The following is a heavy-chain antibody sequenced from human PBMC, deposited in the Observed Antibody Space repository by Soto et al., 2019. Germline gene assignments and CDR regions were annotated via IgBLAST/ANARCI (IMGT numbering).Heavy chain of an antibody. D-gene: IGHD6-13*01. Sequence: GESLKISCQGSGYSFTNYWVGWVRQIPGRGLEWMGIIHPGDSDTRYSPFFQGQVTISADKSISTAYLQWSSLKASDTAMYYCARRNRYSSTWFEGWFDPWGQGTLVTVSS. CDR2: IHPGDSDT. J-gene: IGHJ5*02. CDR1: GYSFTNYW. CDR3: ARRNRYSSTWFEGWFDP. V-gene: IGHV5-51*01.